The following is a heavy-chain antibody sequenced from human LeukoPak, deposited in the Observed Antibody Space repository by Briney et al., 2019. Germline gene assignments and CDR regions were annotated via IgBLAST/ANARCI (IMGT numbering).Heavy chain of an antibody. V-gene: IGHV4-31*03. J-gene: IGHJ4*02. CDR3: ARTYYDILTGYCLFDY. D-gene: IGHD3-9*01. CDR1: GGSISSGGYY. CDR2: IYYSGST. Sequence: PLETLSLTCTVSGGSISSGGYYWSWIRQHPGKGLEWIGYIYYSGSTYYNPSLKSRVTISVDTSKNQFSLKLSSVTAADTAVYYCARTYYDILTGYCLFDYWGQGTLVTVSS.